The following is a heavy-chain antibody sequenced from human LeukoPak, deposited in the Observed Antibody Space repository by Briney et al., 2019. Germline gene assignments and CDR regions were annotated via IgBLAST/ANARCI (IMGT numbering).Heavy chain of an antibody. Sequence: TAGGSLRLSCAASGFSFSDYYMSWIRQAPGKGLEWVSYISSSGSTIYYADSVKGRFTISRDNAKHSLYLQMNNLRAEDPAVYYCARDSPSYYYGSGSYYPDYWGQGTLATVSS. CDR3: ARDSPSYYYGSGSYYPDY. CDR2: ISSSGSTI. CDR1: GFSFSDYY. V-gene: IGHV3-11*01. J-gene: IGHJ4*02. D-gene: IGHD3-10*01.